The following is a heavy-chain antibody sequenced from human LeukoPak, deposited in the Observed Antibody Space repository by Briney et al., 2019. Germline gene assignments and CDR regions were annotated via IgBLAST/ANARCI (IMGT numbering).Heavy chain of an antibody. V-gene: IGHV4-59*01. CDR3: ARFVGYGSGSYLNWFDP. D-gene: IGHD3-10*01. J-gene: IGHJ5*02. CDR2: IYYSGST. Sequence: SETLSLTCTVSGGSISSYYWSWIRQPPGKGLEWIGYIYYSGSTNYNPSLKSRVTISVDTSKNQLSLKLSSVTAADTAVYYCARFVGYGSGSYLNWFDPWGQGTLVTVSS. CDR1: GGSISSYY.